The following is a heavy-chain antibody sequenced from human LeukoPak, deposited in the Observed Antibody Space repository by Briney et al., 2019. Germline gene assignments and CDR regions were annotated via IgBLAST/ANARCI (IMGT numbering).Heavy chain of an antibody. D-gene: IGHD2-2*01. CDR3: ARVVVPAAMGGMDV. CDR1: GGSISSYY. CDR2: IYYSGST. J-gene: IGHJ6*02. Sequence: SETLSLTCTVSGGSISSYYWSWIRQPPGKGLEWIGYIYYSGSTNYNPSLKSRATISVDTSKNQFPLKLSSVTAADTAVYYCARVVVPAAMGGMDVWGQGTTVTVSS. V-gene: IGHV4-59*01.